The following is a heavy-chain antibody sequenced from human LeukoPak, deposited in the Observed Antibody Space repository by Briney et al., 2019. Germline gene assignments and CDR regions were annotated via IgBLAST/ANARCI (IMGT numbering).Heavy chain of an antibody. V-gene: IGHV3-21*01. CDR3: ARDYADGYNDY. CDR2: ISSSSSYI. J-gene: IGHJ4*02. CDR1: GFPFSSYS. D-gene: IGHD5-24*01. Sequence: GGSLRLSCAASGFPFSSYSMNWVRQAPGKGLEWVSSISSSSSYIYYADSVKGRFTISRDNAKNSLYLQMNSLRAEDTAVYYCARDYADGYNDYWGQGTLVTVSS.